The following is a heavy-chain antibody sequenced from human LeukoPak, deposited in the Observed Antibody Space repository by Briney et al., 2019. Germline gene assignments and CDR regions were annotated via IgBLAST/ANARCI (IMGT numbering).Heavy chain of an antibody. CDR3: ARWDTAMAYFDY. J-gene: IGHJ4*02. CDR2: IIPIFGTA. D-gene: IGHD5-18*01. V-gene: IGHV1-69*01. Sequence: SVKVSGKASGGTFCSYAISWLRQAPGQGREWMGGIIPIFGTANYAQKLQGRVTITADESTSTAYMELSSLRSEDTAVYYCARWDTAMAYFDYWGQGTLVTVSS. CDR1: GGTFCSYA.